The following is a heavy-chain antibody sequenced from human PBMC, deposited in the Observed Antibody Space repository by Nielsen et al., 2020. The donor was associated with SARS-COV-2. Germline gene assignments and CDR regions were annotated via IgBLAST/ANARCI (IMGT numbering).Heavy chain of an antibody. CDR2: INWNSGSI. CDR3: TLLQEHL. V-gene: IGHV3-9*01. Sequence: GGSLRLSRAASGFTFDDYAMHWVRQAPGKGLEWVSGINWNSGSIVYADSVKGRFTVSRDNAKSSLYLQMNSLHQGPIGLPPGTLLQEHLWG. CDR1: GFTFDDYA. J-gene: IGHJ6*01.